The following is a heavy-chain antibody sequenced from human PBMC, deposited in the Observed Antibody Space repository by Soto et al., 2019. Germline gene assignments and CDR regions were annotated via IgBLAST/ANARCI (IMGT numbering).Heavy chain of an antibody. J-gene: IGHJ6*02. CDR2: VYPSSGGT. CDR1: GYTFSVYH. D-gene: IGHD1-7*01. CDR3: AKELQRGLDV. Sequence: QVQLVQSGAEVKQPGASVKVSCKASGYTFSVYHLHWVRQAPGQGLEWMGWVYPSSGGTSYAQRFEGRVNMTRDTSLNKAHMELSRLTSDDTAVYYCAKELQRGLDVWGQGTTVIVSS. V-gene: IGHV1-2*02.